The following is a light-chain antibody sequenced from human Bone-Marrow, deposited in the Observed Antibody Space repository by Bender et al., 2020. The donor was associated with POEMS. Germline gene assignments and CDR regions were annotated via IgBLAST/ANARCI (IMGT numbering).Light chain of an antibody. Sequence: QSALTQPASVSGSPGQSITISCTGTTSDVGGYYLVSWYRHHPDKAPRLIIYEVIKRPSGVSARFSGSKSGNTAYLTISGLQTEDEADYYCCSYADSSSLLFGGGPRVTVL. V-gene: IGLV2-23*02. CDR1: TSDVGGYYL. CDR2: EVI. J-gene: IGLJ3*02. CDR3: CSYADSSSLL.